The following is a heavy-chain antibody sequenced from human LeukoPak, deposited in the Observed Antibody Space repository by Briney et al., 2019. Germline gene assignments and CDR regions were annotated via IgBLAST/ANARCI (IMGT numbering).Heavy chain of an antibody. J-gene: IGHJ4*02. D-gene: IGHD6-19*01. CDR1: GYTFTSYA. Sequence: VSVKASCKASGYTFTSYAMHWVRQAPGQRLEWMGWINAGNGNTKYSQKFQGRVTITRDTSASTAYMELSSLRSEDTAVYYCARLPYSSGWSPDYWGQGTLVTVSS. V-gene: IGHV1-3*01. CDR3: ARLPYSSGWSPDY. CDR2: INAGNGNT.